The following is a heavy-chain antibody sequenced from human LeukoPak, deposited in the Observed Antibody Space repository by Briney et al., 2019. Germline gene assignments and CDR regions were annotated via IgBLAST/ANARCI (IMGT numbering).Heavy chain of an antibody. CDR1: GFTFSSYE. CDR2: ISSSGSTI. V-gene: IGHV3-48*03. J-gene: IGHJ4*02. CDR3: ARDLYRIVVVPHYFDY. Sequence: GGSLRLSCAASGFTFSSYEMNWVRQAPGKGLEWVSYISSSGSTIYYADSVKGRFTISRDNAKKSLYLQMNSLRAEDTAVYYCARDLYRIVVVPHYFDYWGQGTLVTVSS. D-gene: IGHD3-22*01.